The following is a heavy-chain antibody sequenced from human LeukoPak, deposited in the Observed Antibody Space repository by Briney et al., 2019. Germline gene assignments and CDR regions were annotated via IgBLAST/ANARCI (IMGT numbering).Heavy chain of an antibody. D-gene: IGHD4-11*01. CDR3: ANLWGENDYSDY. Sequence: PGGSLRLSCAASGFTFSSYGMHWVRQAPGKGLEWVAVISYDGSNKYYADSVKGRFTISRDNSKNTLYLQMNSLRAEDTAVYYCANLWGENDYSDYGGRGPLVTVSS. V-gene: IGHV3-30*18. CDR1: GFTFSSYG. CDR2: ISYDGSNK. J-gene: IGHJ4*02.